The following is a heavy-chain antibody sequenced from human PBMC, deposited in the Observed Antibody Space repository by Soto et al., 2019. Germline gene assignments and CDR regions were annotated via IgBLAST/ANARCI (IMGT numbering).Heavy chain of an antibody. Sequence: EVQLVQSGAEVKKPGATVKISCKVSGYTFTDYYMHWVQQAPGKGLEWMGLVYSDDGETIYAEKFHGRVTITADTSTDTAYMELSSLRSEDTAVYYCATGPGTQTLSRFDPWGQGTLVTVSS. CDR3: ATGPGTQTLSRFDP. CDR2: VYSDDGET. J-gene: IGHJ5*02. CDR1: GYTFTDYY. V-gene: IGHV1-69-2*01. D-gene: IGHD1-1*01.